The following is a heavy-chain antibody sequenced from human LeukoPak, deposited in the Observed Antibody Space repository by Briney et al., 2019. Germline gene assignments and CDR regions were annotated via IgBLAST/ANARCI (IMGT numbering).Heavy chain of an antibody. V-gene: IGHV3-21*01. J-gene: IGHJ4*02. CDR1: GFTFSSYS. Sequence: GGSLRLTCAASGFTFSSYSMNWVRQAPGKGLEWVSSISSWNDYIYYADSVKGRFAISRDNAKNSLYLQMNSLRVEGTATYYCARDGGYCVKGVCYFDYWGQGTLVTVSS. CDR2: ISSWNDYI. CDR3: ARDGGYCVKGVCYFDY. D-gene: IGHD2-15*01.